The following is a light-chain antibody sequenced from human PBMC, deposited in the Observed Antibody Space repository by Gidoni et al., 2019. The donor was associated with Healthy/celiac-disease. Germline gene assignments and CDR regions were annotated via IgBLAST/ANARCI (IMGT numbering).Light chain of an antibody. V-gene: IGKV1-39*01. J-gene: IGKJ1*01. CDR2: AVS. CDR3: QQSYSTPRT. CDR1: ESISSY. Sequence: DIQWTQTPSSLSASVRDRGTLTCRASESISSYLNWDQKKQGKAPKHLIYAVSSLQSGVPSRFSGSGSGTDFTLTISSLKPEDFATYYCQQSYSTPRTFGQGTKVEIK.